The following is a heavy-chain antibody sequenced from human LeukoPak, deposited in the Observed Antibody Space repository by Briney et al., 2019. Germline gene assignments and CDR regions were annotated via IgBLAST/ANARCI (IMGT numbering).Heavy chain of an antibody. CDR3: ARDLLRLDYYYGMDV. V-gene: IGHV3-21*01. J-gene: IGHJ6*02. D-gene: IGHD1-26*01. Sequence: TGGSLRLSCAASGCTFSSYSMNWVRQAPGKGLEWVSSISSSSSYIYYADSVKGRFTISRDNAKNSLYLQMNSLRAEDTAVYYCARDLLRLDYYYGMDVWGQGTTVTVSS. CDR2: ISSSSSYI. CDR1: GCTFSSYS.